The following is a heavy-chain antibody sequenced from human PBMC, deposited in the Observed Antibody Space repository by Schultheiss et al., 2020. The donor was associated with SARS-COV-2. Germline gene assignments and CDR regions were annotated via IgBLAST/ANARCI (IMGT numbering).Heavy chain of an antibody. J-gene: IGHJ4*02. Sequence: SQTLSLTCTVSGGSISSGGYYWSWIRQPPGKGLEWIGEIYHSGSTYYNPSLKSRVTISVDTSKNQFSLKLSSVTAADTAVYYCARETYYDILTGSPSYDYWGQGTLVTVSS. CDR3: ARETYYDILTGSPSYDY. D-gene: IGHD3-9*01. V-gene: IGHV4-30-2*01. CDR1: GGSISSGGYY. CDR2: IYHSGST.